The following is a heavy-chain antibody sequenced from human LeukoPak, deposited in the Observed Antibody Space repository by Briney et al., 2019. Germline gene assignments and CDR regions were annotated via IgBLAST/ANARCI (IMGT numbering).Heavy chain of an antibody. J-gene: IGHJ6*02. CDR1: GGSFSGYY. V-gene: IGHV4-34*01. Sequence: PSETLSLTCGVYGGSFSGYYWSWIRQSPGMGLDWIAEINHSGTTNYNPSFKSRVTISLDTSKNQFSLKLTSVTAADTAVYYCASSRSYYESSGWSYGIDVWGQGTTVTVSS. CDR3: ASSRSYYESSGWSYGIDV. CDR2: INHSGTT. D-gene: IGHD3-22*01.